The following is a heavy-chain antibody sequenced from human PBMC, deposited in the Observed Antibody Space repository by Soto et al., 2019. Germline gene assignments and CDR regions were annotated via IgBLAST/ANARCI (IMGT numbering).Heavy chain of an antibody. CDR3: AKLPYCSGGSCYSDDYFDY. D-gene: IGHD2-15*01. CDR1: GFTFSSYA. CDR2: ISYDGSNK. Sequence: QVQLVESGGGVVQPGRSLRLSCAASGFTFSSYAMHWVRQAPGKGLEWVAVISYDGSNKYYADSVKGRFTISRDNSKNPLYLRMNSLRAEDSAVYYCAKLPYCSGGSCYSDDYFDYWGQGTLVTVSS. V-gene: IGHV3-30-3*02. J-gene: IGHJ4*02.